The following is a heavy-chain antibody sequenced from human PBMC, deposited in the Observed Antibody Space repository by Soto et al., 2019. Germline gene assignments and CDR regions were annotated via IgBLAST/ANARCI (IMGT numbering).Heavy chain of an antibody. D-gene: IGHD4-17*01. CDR3: TRSTTVTVPHGSLYWFDP. CDR2: IRSKANSYAT. CDR1: GFTFSGSA. Sequence: GGSLRLSCAASGFTFSGSAMHWVRQASGKGLEWVGRIRSKANSYATAYAASVKGRFTISRDDSKNTAYLQMNSLKTEDTAVYYCTRSTTVTVPHGSLYWFDPWGQGTLVTVSS. J-gene: IGHJ5*02. V-gene: IGHV3-73*01.